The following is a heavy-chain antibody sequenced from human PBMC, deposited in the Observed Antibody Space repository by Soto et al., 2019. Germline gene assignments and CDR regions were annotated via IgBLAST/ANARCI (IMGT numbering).Heavy chain of an antibody. V-gene: IGHV1-3*01. D-gene: IGHD1-20*01. CDR3: ARGQPYNWNVDD. CDR1: GYTFTSYA. CDR2: INAGNGNT. Sequence: ASVKVSCKASGYTFTSYAMHWVRQAPGQRLEWMGWINAGNGNTKYSQKFQGRVTITRDTSASTAYMELSSLRPEDTAVYYCARGQPYNWNVDDWGQGTLVTVSS. J-gene: IGHJ4*02.